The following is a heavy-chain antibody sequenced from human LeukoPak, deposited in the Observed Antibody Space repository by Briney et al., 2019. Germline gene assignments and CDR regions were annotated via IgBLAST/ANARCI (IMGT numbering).Heavy chain of an antibody. CDR3: AREGGHWSSSSKFDY. Sequence: SETLSLTCTVSGGSISSNFWSWIRQPPGKGLEWIGYIYYSGSTNYNPSLKSRVTISVDTSKNQFSLKLSSVTAADTAVYYCAREGGHWSSSSKFDYWGQGTLVTVSS. CDR2: IYYSGST. V-gene: IGHV4-59*12. CDR1: GGSISSNF. D-gene: IGHD6-6*01. J-gene: IGHJ4*02.